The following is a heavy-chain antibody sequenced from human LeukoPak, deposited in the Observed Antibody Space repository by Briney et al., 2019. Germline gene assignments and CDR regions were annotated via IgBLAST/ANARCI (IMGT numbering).Heavy chain of an antibody. Sequence: GGSPRLSCAASGFTFSNAWMSWVRQAPGKGLEWVGRIKSKTDGGPTDYAAPVKGRFHMQRDDSKNTLYLQMNSLKTEDTAVYYCTTEEGVVVAATALYNWFDPWGQGTLVTVSS. CDR1: GFTFSNAW. V-gene: IGHV3-15*01. D-gene: IGHD2-15*01. CDR3: TTEEGVVVAATALYNWFDP. CDR2: IKSKTDGGPT. J-gene: IGHJ5*02.